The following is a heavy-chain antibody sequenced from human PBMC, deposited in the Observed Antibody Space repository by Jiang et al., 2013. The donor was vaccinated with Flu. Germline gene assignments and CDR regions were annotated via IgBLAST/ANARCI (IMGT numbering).Heavy chain of an antibody. CDR1: GGSVSTYSYF. J-gene: IGHJ5*02. CDR2: IYYTGST. V-gene: IGHV4-61*01. CDR3: ARGAEPYWLDP. Sequence: GPGLVKPSETLSLTCTVSGGSVSTYSYFWTWVRQPPGKGLEWIGYIYYTGSTNYSPSLKSRVTISADTSKNEFSLKLNSVTSADTAVYYCARGAEPYWLDPWGQGTLVTVAS. D-gene: IGHD1-14*01.